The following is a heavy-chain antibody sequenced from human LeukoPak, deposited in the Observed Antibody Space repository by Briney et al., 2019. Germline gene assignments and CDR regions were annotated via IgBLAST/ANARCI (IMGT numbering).Heavy chain of an antibody. CDR3: ARDLLWFGDGQS. CDR2: IYHSGST. D-gene: IGHD3-10*01. Sequence: SETLSLTCTVSGCSISSGYYWGWSRPPPGKGLESIGSIYHSGSTYYNPSLKSRVTISVDTSKNQFSLKLSFVTAADTAVYYCARDLLWFGDGQSWGQGTLVTVSS. CDR1: GCSISSGYY. V-gene: IGHV4-38-2*02. J-gene: IGHJ4*02.